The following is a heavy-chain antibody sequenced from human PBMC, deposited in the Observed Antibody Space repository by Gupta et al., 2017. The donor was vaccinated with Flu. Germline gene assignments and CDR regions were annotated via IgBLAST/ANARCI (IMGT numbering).Heavy chain of an antibody. D-gene: IGHD6-19*01. V-gene: IGHV3-30*18. J-gene: IGHJ6*02. Sequence: QAQLVESGGGVVQPGRSLRLSCAASGFTFSAFGMHWVRQAPGKGLEWVALISYDGTQKDYADSVKGRFTISRDNPKNTLFLQINSLRPEDTAVYYCAKCHIDSSPPYYYGMDVWGQGTTVTVSS. CDR3: AKCHIDSSPPYYYGMDV. CDR2: ISYDGTQK. CDR1: GFTFSAFG.